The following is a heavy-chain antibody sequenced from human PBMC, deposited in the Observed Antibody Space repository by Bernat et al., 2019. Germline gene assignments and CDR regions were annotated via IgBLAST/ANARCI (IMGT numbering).Heavy chain of an antibody. CDR2: IRSKAYGGTT. D-gene: IGHD6-19*01. CDR3: TRDQGQWLVHDY. Sequence: EVQLVESGGGLVKPGRSLRLSCTASGFTFGDYAMSWFRQAPGKGLEWVGFIRSKAYGGTTEYAASVEGRFTISRDDSKSIAYLQMNSLKTEDTAMYYCTRDQGQWLVHDYWGQGTLVTVSS. CDR1: GFTFGDYA. J-gene: IGHJ4*02. V-gene: IGHV3-49*05.